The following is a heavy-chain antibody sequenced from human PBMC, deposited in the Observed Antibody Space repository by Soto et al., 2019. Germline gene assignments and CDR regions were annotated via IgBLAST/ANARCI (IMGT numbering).Heavy chain of an antibody. Sequence: QVQLVQSGAEEKKPGASVKVSCKASGYTFTSYAMHWVRQAPGQRLEWMGWINAGNGNTKYSQKFQGRVTITRDTAASTAYMELSSLRSEDTAAYYCASSIVVVTALDYWGQGTLVTVSS. D-gene: IGHD2-21*02. CDR3: ASSIVVVTALDY. CDR1: GYTFTSYA. CDR2: INAGNGNT. J-gene: IGHJ4*02. V-gene: IGHV1-3*05.